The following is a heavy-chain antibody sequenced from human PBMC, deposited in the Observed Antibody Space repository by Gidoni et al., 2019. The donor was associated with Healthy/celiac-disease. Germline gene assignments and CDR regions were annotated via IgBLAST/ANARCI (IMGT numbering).Heavy chain of an antibody. CDR2: ISSSSSTI. J-gene: IGHJ3*02. V-gene: IGHV3-48*01. CDR1: GFTFSSYS. D-gene: IGHD2-2*01. Sequence: EVQLVESGGGLVQPGGSLRLSCAASGFTFSSYSMNWVRQAPGKGLEWVSYISSSSSTIYYADSVKGRFTISRDNAKNSLYLQMNSLRAEDTAVYYCARDGEDIVVVPAASDAFDIWGQGTMVTVSS. CDR3: ARDGEDIVVVPAASDAFDI.